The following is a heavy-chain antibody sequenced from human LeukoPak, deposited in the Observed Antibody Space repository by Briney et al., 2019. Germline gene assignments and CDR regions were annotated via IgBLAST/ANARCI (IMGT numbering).Heavy chain of an antibody. CDR1: GGSISSYY. D-gene: IGHD6-19*01. J-gene: IGHJ4*02. CDR2: IYYSGST. CDR3: ATSDSSGWYDFDY. V-gene: IGHV4-59*01. Sequence: PSETLSLTCTVSGGSISSYYWSWIRQPPGKGLEWIGYIYYSGSTNYNPSLKSRVTISVDTSKSQFSLKLSSVTAADTAVYYCATSDSSGWYDFDYWGQGTLVTVSS.